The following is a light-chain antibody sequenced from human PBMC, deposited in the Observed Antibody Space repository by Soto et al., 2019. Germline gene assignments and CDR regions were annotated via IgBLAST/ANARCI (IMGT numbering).Light chain of an antibody. CDR3: SSYTSSSTL. CDR2: AVT. CDR1: SSDVGGYNY. V-gene: IGLV2-14*01. J-gene: IGLJ1*01. Sequence: QSVLAQPASVCGSPGQSITISCTGTSSDVGGYNYVSWYQQHPGKAPKLMIYAVTDRPSGVSSRFSGSKSGNTASLTISGLQAEDEAYYYCSSYTSSSTLFGTGTKVTVL.